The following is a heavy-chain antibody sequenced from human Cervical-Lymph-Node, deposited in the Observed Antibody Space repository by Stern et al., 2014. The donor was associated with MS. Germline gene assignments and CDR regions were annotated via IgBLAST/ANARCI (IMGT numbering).Heavy chain of an antibody. CDR2: IYTSGST. Sequence: QLQLQESGPGLVKPSQTLSLTCTVSGGSISSGSYYWSWIRQPAGKGLEWIGRIYTSGSTNYNPPPKSRVPLSVDTPNKPFSLKLNSVTAADTAVYYCARDEGLRAWGQGTLVTVSS. V-gene: IGHV4-61*02. CDR3: ARDEGLRA. J-gene: IGHJ5*02. CDR1: GGSISSGSYY.